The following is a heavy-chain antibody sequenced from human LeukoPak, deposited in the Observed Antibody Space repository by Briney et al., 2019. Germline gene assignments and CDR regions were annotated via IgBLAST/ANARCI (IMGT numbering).Heavy chain of an antibody. D-gene: IGHD5-24*01. CDR2: INHSGST. V-gene: IGHV4-34*01. J-gene: IGHJ6*03. Sequence: SETLSLTCAVYGGSFSGYYWSWIRQPPGKGLEWIGEINHSGSTNYNPSLKSRVTISVDTSKNQFSLKLSSVTAADTDVYYCARGMRGRGYYYYMDVWGKGTTVTVSS. CDR1: GGSFSGYY. CDR3: ARGMRGRGYYYYMDV.